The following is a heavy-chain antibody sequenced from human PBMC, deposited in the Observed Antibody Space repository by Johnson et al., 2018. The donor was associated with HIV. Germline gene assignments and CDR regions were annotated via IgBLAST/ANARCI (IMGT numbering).Heavy chain of an antibody. Sequence: EKLVESGGDLVKPGGSLRLSCAASGFTFSNAWMNWVRQAPGKGLEWVGRIRSKTDGGTADYVAPVKGRFTVSRDDSNNTLYLQMNSLNIEDTAVYYCATDLNWNLGAFDVWGQGTMVTVSS. V-gene: IGHV3-15*07. CDR1: GFTFSNAW. J-gene: IGHJ3*01. CDR2: IRSKTDGGTA. CDR3: ATDLNWNLGAFDV. D-gene: IGHD1-1*01.